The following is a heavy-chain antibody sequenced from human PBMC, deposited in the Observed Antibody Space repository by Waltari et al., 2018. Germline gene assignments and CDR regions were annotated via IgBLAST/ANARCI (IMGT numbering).Heavy chain of an antibody. CDR2: VSYNGSN. CDR3: ATYIGASIGTAAFDV. CDR1: GGSITSNRHY. V-gene: IGHV4-39*02. Sequence: QLQLQESGPGLGKPSETLSLTCNVSGGSITSNRHYWAWIRQPPGQGLEWIATVSYNGSNYSSPSLKSRVTVSRDTSKNPLSLKLGSVIAADTAVYYCATYIGASIGTAAFDVWGQGTMVTVSS. D-gene: IGHD5-12*01. J-gene: IGHJ3*01.